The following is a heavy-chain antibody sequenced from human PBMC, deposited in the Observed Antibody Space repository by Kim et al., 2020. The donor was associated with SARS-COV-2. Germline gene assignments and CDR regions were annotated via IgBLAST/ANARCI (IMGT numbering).Heavy chain of an antibody. CDR3: AKGYGSGNYYNFRDAFDI. J-gene: IGHJ3*02. CDR2: ISWNSGTI. D-gene: IGHD3-10*01. V-gene: IGHV3-9*01. Sequence: GGSLRLSCAASGFTFGDYAMHWVRQAPGKGLEWVSGISWNSGTIDFADSVRGLFTISRDNAKNSLYLQMNSLRPEDTALYYCAKGYGSGNYYNFRDAFDIWGQGTMVTVSS. CDR1: GFTFGDYA.